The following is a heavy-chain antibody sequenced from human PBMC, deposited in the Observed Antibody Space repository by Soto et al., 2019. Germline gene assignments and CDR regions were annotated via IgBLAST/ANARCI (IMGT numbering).Heavy chain of an antibody. CDR2: ISWNSGSI. J-gene: IGHJ2*01. D-gene: IGHD2-15*01. CDR3: AKDPRSGGNPPRYFDL. Sequence: EVQLVESGGGLVQPGRSLRLSCAASGFTFDDHAMHWVRQAPGKGLEWVSGISWNSGSIGYADSVKGRFTISRDNAKNSLYLQMNSLRAEDTALYYCAKDPRSGGNPPRYFDLWGRGTLVTVSS. V-gene: IGHV3-9*01. CDR1: GFTFDDHA.